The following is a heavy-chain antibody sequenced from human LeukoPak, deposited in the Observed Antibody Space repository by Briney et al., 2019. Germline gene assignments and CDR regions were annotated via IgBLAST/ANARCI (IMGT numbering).Heavy chain of an antibody. CDR1: GGSISSSNW. Sequence: PSETLSLTFAVSGGSISSSNWWSWVRQPPGKGLEWIGEIYHSGSTNYNPSLKSRVTISVDKSKNQFSLKLSSVTAADTAVYYCAREGTDWFPSHNLDYWGQGTLVTVSS. CDR2: IYHSGST. J-gene: IGHJ4*02. D-gene: IGHD3/OR15-3a*01. V-gene: IGHV4-4*02. CDR3: AREGTDWFPSHNLDY.